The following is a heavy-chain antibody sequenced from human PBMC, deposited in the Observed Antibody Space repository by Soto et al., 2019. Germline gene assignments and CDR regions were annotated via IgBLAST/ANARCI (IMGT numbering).Heavy chain of an antibody. J-gene: IGHJ4*02. CDR3: ARGTGGATSSGKDQFDY. CDR2: IKQDGSEK. V-gene: IGHV3-7*01. CDR1: GFIFGNFW. D-gene: IGHD1-26*01. Sequence: EVQLVESGGGLVQPGGSLRLSCAGSGFIFGNFWMTWVRQAPGKGLGWVANIKQDGSEKYYVDSVKGRFTISRDNVKNSLYLQMNSLRSEDTAVYYCARGTGGATSSGKDQFDYWGQGTLVPVSS.